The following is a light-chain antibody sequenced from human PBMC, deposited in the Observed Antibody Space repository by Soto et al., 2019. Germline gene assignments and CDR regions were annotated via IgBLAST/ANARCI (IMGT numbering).Light chain of an antibody. Sequence: DIVMPQSPLSLPVTPGEPASISCRSSQSLLHSNGYNYLDWYLQKPGQSPQLLIYLGSNRSSGVPDRFSGSGSGTDFTLKISRLEPEDFAVYYCQQYGTSRTFGQGTKVDIK. CDR3: QQYGTSRT. J-gene: IGKJ1*01. CDR2: LGS. CDR1: QSLLHSNGYNY. V-gene: IGKV2-28*01.